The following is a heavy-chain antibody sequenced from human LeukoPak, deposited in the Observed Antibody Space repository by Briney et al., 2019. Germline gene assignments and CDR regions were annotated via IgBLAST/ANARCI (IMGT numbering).Heavy chain of an antibody. CDR1: GFTFSDYY. V-gene: IGHV3-11*01. Sequence: GGSLRLSCAASGFTFSDYYVSWIRQAPGKGLEWVSYISSSGSTIYYADSVKGRFTISRDNAKNSLYLQMNSLRAEDTAVYYCARDWNYDFWSGYSQDYWGQGTLVTVSS. CDR2: ISSSGSTI. D-gene: IGHD3-3*01. CDR3: ARDWNYDFWSGYSQDY. J-gene: IGHJ4*02.